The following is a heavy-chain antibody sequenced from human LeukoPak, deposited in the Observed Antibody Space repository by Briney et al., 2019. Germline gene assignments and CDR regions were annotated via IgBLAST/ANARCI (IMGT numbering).Heavy chain of an antibody. D-gene: IGHD4-17*01. V-gene: IGHV2-70*11. CDR1: GFSLSTSGMC. CDR2: IDWDDDK. Sequence: SGPTLANPTQTLRLTCTVSGFSLSTSGMCVSWIRQPPGKALEWLARIDWDDDKYYSTSLKTRLTISKDTSKNQVVLTMTNMDPVDTATYYCARQRMTTVTTLPFDSWGQGILVTVCS. J-gene: IGHJ4*02. CDR3: ARQRMTTVTTLPFDS.